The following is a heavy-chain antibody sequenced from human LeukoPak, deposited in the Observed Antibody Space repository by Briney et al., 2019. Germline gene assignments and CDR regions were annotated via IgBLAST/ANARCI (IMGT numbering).Heavy chain of an antibody. CDR2: IIPIFGTA. CDR3: AREDYDSSGYYYSNWFDP. CDR1: GGTFSSYA. D-gene: IGHD3-22*01. J-gene: IGHJ5*02. V-gene: IGHV1-69*01. Sequence: ASVKVSCKASGGTFSSYAISWVRQAPGQGLEWMGGIIPIFGTANYAQKFQGRVTITADESTSTAYMELSSLRSEDTAVYYCAREDYDSSGYYYSNWFDPWGQGTLVTVSS.